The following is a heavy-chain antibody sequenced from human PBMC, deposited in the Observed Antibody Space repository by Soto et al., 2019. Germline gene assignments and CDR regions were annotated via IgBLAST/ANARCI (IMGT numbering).Heavy chain of an antibody. V-gene: IGHV1-69*13. J-gene: IGHJ6*02. CDR1: GGTLSSYA. Sequence: SVKVSCKASGGTLSSYAISWVLQAPGQGLEWMGGIIPIFGTANYAQKFQGRVTITADESTSTAYMELSSLRSEDTAVYYCAREDCSSTSCYGRYYYYYGMDVWGQGTTVTVSS. D-gene: IGHD2-2*01. CDR2: IIPIFGTA. CDR3: AREDCSSTSCYGRYYYYYGMDV.